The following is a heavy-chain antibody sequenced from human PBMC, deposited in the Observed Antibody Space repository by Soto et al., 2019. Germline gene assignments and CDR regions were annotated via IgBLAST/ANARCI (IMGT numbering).Heavy chain of an antibody. J-gene: IGHJ4*02. D-gene: IGHD6-13*01. CDR2: ISGSGGTP. Sequence: EVQLLGSGGGLVQPGGSLRLSCAASGFTFSYSAMSWVRQAPGRGLEWVSTISGSGGTPYYADSVKGRFTISRDNSKNSLYLVLNSLRADDTAIYYCAMRLAAAGPLDYWGQGALVTVSS. CDR3: AMRLAAAGPLDY. CDR1: GFTFSYSA. V-gene: IGHV3-23*01.